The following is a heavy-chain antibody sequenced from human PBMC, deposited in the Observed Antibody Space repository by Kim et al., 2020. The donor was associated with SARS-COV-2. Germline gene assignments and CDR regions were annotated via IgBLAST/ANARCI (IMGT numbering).Heavy chain of an antibody. CDR3: ARQVGGQEDFDS. CDR2: IYYSGSP. Sequence: SETLSLTCTVSGGSISSSSYYWGWIRQPPGKGLEWIGSIYYSGSPYYNPSLKSRVTISVDTSKNQFSLKLSSVTAADTAVYYCARQVGGQEDFDSWGQGT. D-gene: IGHD1-26*01. V-gene: IGHV4-39*01. J-gene: IGHJ4*02. CDR1: GGSISSSSYY.